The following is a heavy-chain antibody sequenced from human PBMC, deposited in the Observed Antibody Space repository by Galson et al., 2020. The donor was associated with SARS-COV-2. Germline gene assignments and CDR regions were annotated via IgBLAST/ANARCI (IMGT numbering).Heavy chain of an antibody. J-gene: IGHJ4*02. CDR1: GFTFSSYS. CDR2: ISSSSSYI. D-gene: IGHD6-19*01. Sequence: NSGGSLRLSCAASGFTFSSYSMNWVRQAPGKGLEWVSSISSSSSYIYYADSVKGRFTISRDNAKNSLYLQMNSLRAEDTAVYYCAPSVAGTLGYWGQGTLVTVSS. CDR3: APSVAGTLGY. V-gene: IGHV3-21*01.